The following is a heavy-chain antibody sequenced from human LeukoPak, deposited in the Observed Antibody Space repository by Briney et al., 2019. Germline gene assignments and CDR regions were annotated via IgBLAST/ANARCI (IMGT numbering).Heavy chain of an antibody. CDR2: IIPIFGTA. CDR3: AREILSSSWAFDY. V-gene: IGHV1-69*13. J-gene: IGHJ4*02. D-gene: IGHD6-13*01. Sequence: SVKVSCKASGGTFSSYAISWVRQAPGQGLEWMGGIIPIFGTANYAQKFQGRVTITADESTSTAYMELSSLSSEDTAVYYCAREILSSSWAFDYWGQGTLVTVSS. CDR1: GGTFSSYA.